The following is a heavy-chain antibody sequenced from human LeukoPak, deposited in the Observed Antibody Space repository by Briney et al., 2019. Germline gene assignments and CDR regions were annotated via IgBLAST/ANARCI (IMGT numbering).Heavy chain of an antibody. Sequence: SETLSLTCTVSGYSISSGYYWGWIRQPPGKGLEWIGSIYHSGSTYYNPSLKSRVTISVDTSKNQFSLKLSSVTAADTAVYYCAGGPGYSSSWYVFWGQGTLVTVSS. CDR2: IYHSGST. D-gene: IGHD6-13*01. CDR1: GYSISSGYY. J-gene: IGHJ4*02. CDR3: AGGPGYSSSWYVF. V-gene: IGHV4-38-2*02.